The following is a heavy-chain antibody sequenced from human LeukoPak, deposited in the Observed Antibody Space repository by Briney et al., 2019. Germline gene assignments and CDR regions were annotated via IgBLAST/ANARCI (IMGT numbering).Heavy chain of an antibody. CDR2: IYYSGST. CDR1: GGSISSDDYY. D-gene: IGHD1-1*01. V-gene: IGHV4-30-4*02. CDR3: AREGTDWFDP. Sequence: SETLSLTCTVSGGSISSDDYYWSWIRQPPGKGLEWIGYIYYSGSTYYNPSLKSRVTISVDTSKNQFSLKLSSVTAADTAVYYCAREGTDWFDPWGQGTLVTVSS. J-gene: IGHJ5*02.